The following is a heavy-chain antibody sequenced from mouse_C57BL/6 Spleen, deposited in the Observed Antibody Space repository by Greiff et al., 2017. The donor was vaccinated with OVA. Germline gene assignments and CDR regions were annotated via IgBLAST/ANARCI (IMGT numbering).Heavy chain of an antibody. CDR2: IDPSDSYT. CDR1: GYTFTSYW. V-gene: IGHV1-69*01. J-gene: IGHJ2*01. CDR3: ARRGYGSGFDY. Sequence: VQLQQPGAELVMPGASVKLSCKASGYTFTSYWMHWVKQRPGQGLEWIGEIDPSDSYTNYNQKFKGKSTLTVDKSSSTAYMQLSSLTSEDSAVYYCARRGYGSGFDYWGQGTTLTVSS. D-gene: IGHD1-1*01.